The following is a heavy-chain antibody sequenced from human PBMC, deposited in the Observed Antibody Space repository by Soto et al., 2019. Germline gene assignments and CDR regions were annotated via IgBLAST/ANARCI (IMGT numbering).Heavy chain of an antibody. J-gene: IGHJ4*02. CDR3: ARLPRGCHKTSCYYADH. CDR1: GYDFNTNW. Sequence: GESLKISCRGAGYDFNTNWFGWVRQLPGRGLEWVGIMYPGDSDTRLLPSLQGQVTLSADVAVSTAFLQWHSLKPSDSGMYFCARLPRGCHKTSCYYADHWGQGTSVTVSS. V-gene: IGHV5-51*01. CDR2: MYPGDSDT. D-gene: IGHD3-3*01.